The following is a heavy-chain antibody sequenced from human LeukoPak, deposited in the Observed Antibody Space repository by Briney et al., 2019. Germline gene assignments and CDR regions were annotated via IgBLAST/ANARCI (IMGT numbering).Heavy chain of an antibody. J-gene: IGHJ4*02. D-gene: IGHD6-13*01. V-gene: IGHV3-23*01. CDR1: GFTFTNYA. Sequence: GGSLRLSCAASGFTFTNYAMNWVRQAPGKGLEWVSAIGGSGSSTYYADSVKGRFTISRDNSKNTLYLQMNSLRAEDTSVYYCARGAHAAAAGKDYWGQGTLVTVSS. CDR3: ARGAHAAAAGKDY. CDR2: IGGSGSST.